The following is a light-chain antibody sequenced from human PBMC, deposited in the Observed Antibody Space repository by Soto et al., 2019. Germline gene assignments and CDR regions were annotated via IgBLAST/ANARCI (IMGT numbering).Light chain of an antibody. CDR1: QYIRTY. CDR2: RAS. Sequence: DIQMTQSPSSLSSSVGDRVTITCRASQYIRTYLNWYQQRPGKAPNLLIDRASNLHSGVPSRFSGSGSGKDFTLTISGLQPDDSATYDCQHSYNTPRTVGQGTKVA. J-gene: IGKJ1*01. V-gene: IGKV1-39*01. CDR3: QHSYNTPRT.